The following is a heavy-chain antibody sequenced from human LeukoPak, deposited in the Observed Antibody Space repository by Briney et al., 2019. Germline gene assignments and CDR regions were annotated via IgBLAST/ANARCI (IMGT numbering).Heavy chain of an antibody. J-gene: IGHJ4*02. Sequence: QVQLQESGPGLVKPSQTLSLTCTVSGGSISSGDYYWSWIRQPPGKCLEWIGSIYYSGSTYYNPSLKSRVTISVDTSKNQFSLKLSSVTAADTAVYYCAMLGDDIFGVVIPDYWGQGTLVTVSS. CDR1: GGSISSGDYY. CDR3: AMLGDDIFGVVIPDY. D-gene: IGHD3-3*01. V-gene: IGHV4-30-4*08. CDR2: IYYSGST.